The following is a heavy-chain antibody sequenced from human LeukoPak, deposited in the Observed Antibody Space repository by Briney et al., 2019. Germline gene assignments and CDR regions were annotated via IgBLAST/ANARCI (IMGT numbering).Heavy chain of an antibody. V-gene: IGHV1-18*01. Sequence: GASVKVSCKASGYTFTSYGISWVRQAPGQGLEWMGWISGYNGKTHYAQKFQGRVTLTTDTSTTTAYRALRSLRSDDTAVYYCARDAREVLLWFGEFSPWGQGTLVTVSS. CDR3: ARDAREVLLWFGEFSP. CDR1: GYTFTSYG. D-gene: IGHD3-10*01. J-gene: IGHJ5*02. CDR2: ISGYNGKT.